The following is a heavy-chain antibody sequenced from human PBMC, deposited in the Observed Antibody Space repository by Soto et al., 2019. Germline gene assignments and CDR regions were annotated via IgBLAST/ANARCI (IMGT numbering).Heavy chain of an antibody. Sequence: QVQPKQWGAGLLKPSETLSLTCAVYGGSFSGYYWSWIRQPPGKGLEWIGEINHSGSTNYNPSLKSRVTISVDTSKNQFSLKLSSVTAADTAVYYCARGLPDIVVVPAAIYFDYWGQGTLVTVSS. D-gene: IGHD2-2*01. CDR2: INHSGST. CDR3: ARGLPDIVVVPAAIYFDY. CDR1: GGSFSGYY. J-gene: IGHJ4*02. V-gene: IGHV4-34*01.